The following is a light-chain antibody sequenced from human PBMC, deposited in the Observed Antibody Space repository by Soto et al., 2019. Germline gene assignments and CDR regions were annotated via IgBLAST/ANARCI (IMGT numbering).Light chain of an antibody. CDR3: QQYHKWPIT. CDR2: GAS. Sequence: DMLMTQSPATLSASPGERATLSCRASQSVNSNLAWYQQKPGQAPRLLIYGASTRATGIPATFSGSGSATEFSLTISSLQSEDFAVYYCQQYHKWPITFGGGTKVDSK. J-gene: IGKJ4*01. V-gene: IGKV3-15*01. CDR1: QSVNSN.